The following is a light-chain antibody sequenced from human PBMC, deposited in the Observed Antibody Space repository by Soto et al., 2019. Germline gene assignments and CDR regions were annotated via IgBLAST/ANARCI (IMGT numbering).Light chain of an antibody. CDR3: ASWYDRLGAVI. CDR2: SNN. CDR1: SSNIGGTNY. Sequence: QSVLTQPPSASGTPGQKVFISCSGSSSNIGGTNYAYWYQQLPGAAPKLLMHSNNLRPSGVPERISGSKFGTAASLAISGLRSEDEAVYYWASWYDRLGAVIFGGGTKLTVL. V-gene: IGLV1-47*02. J-gene: IGLJ2*01.